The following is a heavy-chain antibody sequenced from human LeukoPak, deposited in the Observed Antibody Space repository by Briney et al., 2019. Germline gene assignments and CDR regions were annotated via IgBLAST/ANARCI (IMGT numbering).Heavy chain of an antibody. Sequence: SETLSLTCTVSGGSISSYYWSWIRQPPGKGLEWIGSIYYSGSTYYNPSLKSRVTISVDTSKNQFSLKLSSVTAADTAVYYCAILPMYDTTNWGQGTLVTVSS. V-gene: IGHV4-59*12. CDR1: GGSISSYY. D-gene: IGHD3-22*01. CDR2: IYYSGST. CDR3: AILPMYDTTN. J-gene: IGHJ4*02.